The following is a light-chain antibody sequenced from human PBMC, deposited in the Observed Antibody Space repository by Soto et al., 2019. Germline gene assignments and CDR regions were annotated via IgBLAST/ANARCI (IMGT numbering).Light chain of an antibody. CDR3: QKYNSAPRT. Sequence: DIQMTQSPSSLPASVGDRVTITCRASHDISNYLAWFQQKPGKVPKLLIYTASTLQSGVPSRFSGSGSGTDFTLTISSLQPEDVATYCCQKYNSAPRTFGQGTKVEIK. V-gene: IGKV1-27*01. CDR2: TAS. CDR1: HDISNY. J-gene: IGKJ1*01.